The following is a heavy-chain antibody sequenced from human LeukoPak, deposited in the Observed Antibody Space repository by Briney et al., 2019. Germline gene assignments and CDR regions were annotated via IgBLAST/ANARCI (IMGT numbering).Heavy chain of an antibody. D-gene: IGHD4-17*01. J-gene: IGHJ4*02. CDR2: IIPILGIA. V-gene: IGHV1-69*04. Sequence: GAAVKVSCMSSVGTFSSYAISWVRPAPGQGVEWMGRIIPILGIANYAQKFQGRVTITADKSTSTAYMELSSLRSEDTAVYYCARMDYGDFRYWGQGTLVTVSS. CDR3: ARMDYGDFRY. CDR1: VGTFSSYA.